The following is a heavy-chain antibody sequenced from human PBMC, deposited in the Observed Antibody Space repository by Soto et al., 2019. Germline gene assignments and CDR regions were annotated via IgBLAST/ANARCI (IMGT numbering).Heavy chain of an antibody. V-gene: IGHV4-39*01. J-gene: IGHJ4*02. CDR1: GGSISSSSYY. Sequence: PSETLSLTCTVSGGSISSSSYYWGWIRQPPGKGLEWIGSIYYSGSTYYNPSLKSRVTISVDTSKNQFSLKLSSVTAADTAVYYCARQGSRRFLEWLLTDFDYWGQGTLVTVSS. CDR3: ARQGSRRFLEWLLTDFDY. D-gene: IGHD3-3*01. CDR2: IYYSGST.